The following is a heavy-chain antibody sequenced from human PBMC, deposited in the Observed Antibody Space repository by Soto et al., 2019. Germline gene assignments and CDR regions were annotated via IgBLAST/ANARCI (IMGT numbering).Heavy chain of an antibody. CDR1: GFTFSSYA. V-gene: IGHV3-23*01. D-gene: IGHD2-2*01. Sequence: EVQLLESGGGLVQPGGSLRLSCAASGFTFSSYAMSWVRQAPGKGLEWVSAISGSGGSTYYADSVKGRFTISRDNSKNTLYLQMNSLRAEDTAVYYCAKDKIVVVPAARGTGFDPWGQGTLVTVSS. CDR3: AKDKIVVVPAARGTGFDP. J-gene: IGHJ5*02. CDR2: ISGSGGST.